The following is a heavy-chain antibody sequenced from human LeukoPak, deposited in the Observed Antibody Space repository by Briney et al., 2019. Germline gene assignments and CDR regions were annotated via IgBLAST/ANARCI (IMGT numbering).Heavy chain of an antibody. Sequence: PGGSLRLSCAASGFTFSNYWKTWVRQAPGKGLECVANIKQDGSEKYYVDSVKGRFTISRDNAKSSLYLQMSSLRAEDTAVYYCARYRGSGCFDPWGQGTLVTVSS. CDR1: GFTFSNYW. J-gene: IGHJ5*02. CDR3: ARYRGSGCFDP. V-gene: IGHV3-7*04. D-gene: IGHD6-19*01. CDR2: IKQDGSEK.